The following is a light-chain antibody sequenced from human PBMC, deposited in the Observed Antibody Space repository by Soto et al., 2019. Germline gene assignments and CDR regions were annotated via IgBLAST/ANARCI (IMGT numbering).Light chain of an antibody. CDR3: QQYNNWPTWT. CDR1: QRCCRK. J-gene: IGKJ1*01. CDR2: GAS. Sequence: EIVMTQSPATLSVSPGERATLSCRANQRCCRKLAWYPQKPGQAPRLLIYGASTRATGIPARFSGSGSGTEFTLTISSLQSEDFAVYYCQQYNNWPTWTFGQGTKVEIK. V-gene: IGKV3-15*01.